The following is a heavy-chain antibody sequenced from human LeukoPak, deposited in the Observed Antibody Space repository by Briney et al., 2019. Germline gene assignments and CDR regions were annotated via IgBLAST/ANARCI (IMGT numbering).Heavy chain of an antibody. CDR3: AREKGYYDSSGHFDY. CDR1: GGSISSSSYY. D-gene: IGHD3-22*01. V-gene: IGHV4-39*02. Sequence: SETLSLTCTVSGGSISSSSYYWGWIRQPPGKGLEWIGSIYYSGSTYYNPSLKSRVTISVDTSKNQFSLKLSSVTAADTAVYYCAREKGYYDSSGHFDYWGQGTLVTVSS. J-gene: IGHJ4*02. CDR2: IYYSGST.